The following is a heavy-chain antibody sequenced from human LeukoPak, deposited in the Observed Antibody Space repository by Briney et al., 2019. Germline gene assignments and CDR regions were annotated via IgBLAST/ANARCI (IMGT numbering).Heavy chain of an antibody. D-gene: IGHD1-1*01. CDR2: INPNSGFT. J-gene: IGHJ4*02. CDR1: GYTFTGYH. V-gene: IGHV1-2*02. Sequence: ASVKVSCKTSGYTFTGYHLHWVRQAPGQGLEWMGSINPNSGFTNYAQRFRGRVTMTRDTSISTVYMELSRLTSDDTAVYSCARDGGNWYVGYWGQGTLVTVSS. CDR3: ARDGGNWYVGY.